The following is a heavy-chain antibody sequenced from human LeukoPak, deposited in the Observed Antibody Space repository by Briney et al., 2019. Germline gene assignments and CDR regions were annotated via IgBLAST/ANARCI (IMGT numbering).Heavy chain of an antibody. CDR3: ARDALGSGSYTPFDY. Sequence: SETLSLTCAVYGGSFSGYSWSWIRQPPGKGLEWIGEINHSGSTNYNPSLKSRVTISVDTSKNQFSLKLSSVTAADTAVYYCARDALGSGSYTPFDYWGQGTLVTVSS. CDR2: INHSGST. CDR1: GGSFSGYS. V-gene: IGHV4-34*01. J-gene: IGHJ4*02. D-gene: IGHD3-10*02.